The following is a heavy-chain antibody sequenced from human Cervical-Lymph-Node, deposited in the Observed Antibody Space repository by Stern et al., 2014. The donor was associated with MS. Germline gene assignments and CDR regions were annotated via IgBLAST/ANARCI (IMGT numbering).Heavy chain of an antibody. CDR1: GGTFSSYA. CDR3: ARDGGGVDI. D-gene: IGHD2-8*01. V-gene: IGHV1-69*17. J-gene: IGHJ3*02. Sequence: QLVQSGAEVKQPGSSVKVSCKASGGTFSSYAIRWVRQAPGQGLAWVGGIIPSIGIANHAQTFQSRVTITADKSTNTGYMELSSLRSEDTALYYCARDGGGVDIWGQGTMVSVSS. CDR2: IIPSIGIA.